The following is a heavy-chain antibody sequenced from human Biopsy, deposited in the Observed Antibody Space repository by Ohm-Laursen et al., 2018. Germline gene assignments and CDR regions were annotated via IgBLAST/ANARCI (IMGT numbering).Heavy chain of an antibody. V-gene: IGHV4-34*01. J-gene: IGHJ2*01. D-gene: IGHD5-12*01. CDR1: NVSFSSFY. CDR2: ISHTGST. Sequence: GTLSLTCAVYNVSFSSFYWSWIRQPPGKGLEWIGEISHTGSTNYNPPLKSRVFMSVDTSRDQFSLKLSSLTAADTAIYYCARNRVDVVKVTTIGWNFDLWGRGTLVTVS. CDR3: ARNRVDVVKVTTIGWNFDL.